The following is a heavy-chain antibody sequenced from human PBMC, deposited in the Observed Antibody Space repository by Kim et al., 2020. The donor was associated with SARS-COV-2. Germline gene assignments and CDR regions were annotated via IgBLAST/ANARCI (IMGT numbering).Heavy chain of an antibody. J-gene: IGHJ3*02. Sequence: PALKSRVNISLDKSKNQFSLKLSSVTVADTAVYYCARGSVITFAAGSSFDIWGQGTLVTVSS. D-gene: IGHD2-21*01. V-gene: IGHV4-4*02. CDR3: ARGSVITFAAGSSFDI.